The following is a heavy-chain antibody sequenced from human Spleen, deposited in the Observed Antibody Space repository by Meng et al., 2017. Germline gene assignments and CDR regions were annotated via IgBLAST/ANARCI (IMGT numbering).Heavy chain of an antibody. CDR2: IHFSGST. Sequence: QVQLQESVPGLVKTSQTLSLTCTVIGGSISSGDYYWSWIRQPPGKGLEWIGYIHFSGSTYYNPSLNSRIPISVDMSRNQFSLYLSSVTASDTAVYYCLRSYTAHWFDPWGQGTLVTVSS. V-gene: IGHV4-30-4*01. D-gene: IGHD5-18*01. CDR3: LRSYTAHWFDP. CDR1: GGSISSGDYY. J-gene: IGHJ5*02.